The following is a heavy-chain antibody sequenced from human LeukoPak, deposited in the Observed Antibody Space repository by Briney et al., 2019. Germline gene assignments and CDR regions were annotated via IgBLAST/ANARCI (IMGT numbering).Heavy chain of an antibody. CDR2: ISYDGSNK. J-gene: IGHJ4*02. CDR3: AKRGDYGGNSLFDY. V-gene: IGHV3-30*18. Sequence: GGSPRLSCAASGFTFSSYGMHWVRQAPGKGLEWVAVISYDGSNKYYADSVKGRFTISRDNSKNTLYLQMNSLRAEDTAVYYCAKRGDYGGNSLFDYWGQGTLVTVSS. D-gene: IGHD4-23*01. CDR1: GFTFSSYG.